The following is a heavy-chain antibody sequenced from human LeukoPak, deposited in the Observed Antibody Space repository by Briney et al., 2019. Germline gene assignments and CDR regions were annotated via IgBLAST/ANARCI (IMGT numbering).Heavy chain of an antibody. CDR1: GGSISSHY. CDR3: ARANRGYYDSSGYSPWFDP. J-gene: IGHJ5*02. CDR2: IYYSGST. V-gene: IGHV4-59*11. Sequence: SETLSLTCTVPGGSISSHYWSWIRQPPGKGLEWIGYIYYSGSTNYNPSLKSRVTISVDTSKNQFSLKLSSVTAADTAVYYCARANRGYYDSSGYSPWFDPWGQGTLVTVSS. D-gene: IGHD3-22*01.